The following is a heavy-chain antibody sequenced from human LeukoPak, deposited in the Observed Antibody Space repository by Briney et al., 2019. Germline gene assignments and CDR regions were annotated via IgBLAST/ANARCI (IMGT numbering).Heavy chain of an antibody. D-gene: IGHD3-10*01. CDR2: IYTSGST. CDR1: GGSISSGSYY. CDR3: AREKKYGSGSYNN. J-gene: IGHJ4*02. V-gene: IGHV4-61*02. Sequence: PSETLSLTCTVSGGSISSGSYYWSWIRQPAGKGLEWIGRIYTSGSTNYNPSLKSRVTISVDTSKNQFSLKLSSVTAADTAVYYCAREKKYGSGSYNNWGQGTLVTVSS.